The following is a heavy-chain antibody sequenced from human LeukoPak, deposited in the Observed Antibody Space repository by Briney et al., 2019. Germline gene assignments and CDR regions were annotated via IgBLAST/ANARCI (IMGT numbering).Heavy chain of an antibody. V-gene: IGHV4-59*08. J-gene: IGHJ2*01. CDR3: ARRSRDGYNRLWYFDL. Sequence: SETLSLTFTVSGGSVSSYYWSWVRQPPGKGLEWIGYLYYSGRTNYNPSLKARVSISVDASKNQFSLILSSLTAADTAVYYCARRSRDGYNRLWYFDLWGRGTLVSVSS. CDR2: LYYSGRT. D-gene: IGHD5-24*01. CDR1: GGSVSSYY.